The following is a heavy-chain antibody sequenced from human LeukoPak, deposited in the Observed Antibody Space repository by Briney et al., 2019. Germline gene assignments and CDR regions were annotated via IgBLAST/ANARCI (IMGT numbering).Heavy chain of an antibody. CDR2: ISAYNGNT. V-gene: IGHV1-18*01. J-gene: IGHJ5*02. Sequence: ASVKVSCKASGYTFTSYGISWVRQAPGQGLEWMGWISAYNGNTNYAQKLQGRVTMTTDTSTSTAYMELRSLRSDDTAVYYCARGTLIAAAGHSNWFDPWGQGTLVTVSS. CDR1: GYTFTSYG. CDR3: ARGTLIAAAGHSNWFDP. D-gene: IGHD6-13*01.